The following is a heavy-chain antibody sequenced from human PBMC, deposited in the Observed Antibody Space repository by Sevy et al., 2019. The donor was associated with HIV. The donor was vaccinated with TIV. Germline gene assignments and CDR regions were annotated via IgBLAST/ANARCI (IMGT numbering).Heavy chain of an antibody. CDR1: GYTFTSYD. J-gene: IGHJ5*02. Sequence: ASLKVSCKASGYTFTSYDINWVRQASGQGLEWMGWMNPNTGNTGYAQKFQGRVTMTRNTSISTDYLKLRSLRYKNTAVYYCAGHGDYYGGRGYRTFDPWGQGTLVTVSS. CDR2: MNPNTGNT. D-gene: IGHD3-22*01. CDR3: AGHGDYYGGRGYRTFDP. V-gene: IGHV1-8*01.